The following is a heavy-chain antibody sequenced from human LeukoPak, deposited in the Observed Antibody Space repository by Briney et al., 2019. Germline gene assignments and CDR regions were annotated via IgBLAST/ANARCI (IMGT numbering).Heavy chain of an antibody. CDR3: ARESDSSGYPDY. CDR1: GVTFSSYA. CDR2: ISSNGGST. Sequence: GGSLRLSCAASGVTFSSYAMHWVRQAPGKGLEYGSAISSNGGSTYYANSAKGRFTISRDNSKNTLYLQMGSLRAEDMAVYYCARESDSSGYPDYWGQGTLVTVSS. D-gene: IGHD3-22*01. J-gene: IGHJ4*02. V-gene: IGHV3-64*01.